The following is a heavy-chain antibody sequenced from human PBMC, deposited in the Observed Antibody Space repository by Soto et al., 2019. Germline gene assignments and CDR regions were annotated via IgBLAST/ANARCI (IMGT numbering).Heavy chain of an antibody. Sequence: VGSLRLSCAGSGLTFNSYGIHWVRQATGKGLECVALISYDGGNEKYTESVKDRFTISRDDSHNVAYLQMSSLRTEDTAMYYCAKDRYSGTYPTDFDYWGQGSLVTVSS. CDR2: ISYDGGNE. D-gene: IGHD1-26*01. CDR1: GLTFNSYG. CDR3: AKDRYSGTYPTDFDY. V-gene: IGHV3-30*18. J-gene: IGHJ4*02.